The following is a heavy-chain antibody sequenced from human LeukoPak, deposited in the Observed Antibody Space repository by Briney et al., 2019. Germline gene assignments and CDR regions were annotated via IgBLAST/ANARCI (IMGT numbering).Heavy chain of an antibody. CDR3: ARVAYFDSSGYYYYFDY. J-gene: IGHJ4*02. CDR2: IYHSGST. Sequence: KASETLSLTCTVSGYSISSGHYWGWIRQPPGKGLECIGSIYHSGSTYYNPSLKSRVTISVDTSKNQFSLKLNSVTAADAAVYYCARVAYFDSSGYYYYFDYWGQGTLVTVSS. V-gene: IGHV4-38-2*02. CDR1: GYSISSGHY. D-gene: IGHD3-22*01.